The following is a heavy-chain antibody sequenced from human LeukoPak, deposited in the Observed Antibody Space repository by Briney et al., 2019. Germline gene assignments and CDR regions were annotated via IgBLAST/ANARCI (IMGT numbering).Heavy chain of an antibody. CDR3: ARTPTMKGWFDP. CDR2: ISGSGGST. V-gene: IGHV3-23*01. Sequence: GGSLRLSCAASGFTFSSYAMSWVRQAPGKGLEWVSAISGSGGSTYYADSVKGRFTISRDNAKNSLYLQMNSLRAEDTAVYYCARTPTMKGWFDPWGQGTLVTVSS. J-gene: IGHJ5*02. CDR1: GFTFSSYA. D-gene: IGHD3-22*01.